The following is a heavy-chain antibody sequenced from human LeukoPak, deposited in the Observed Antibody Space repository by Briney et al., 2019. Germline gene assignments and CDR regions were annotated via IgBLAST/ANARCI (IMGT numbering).Heavy chain of an antibody. J-gene: IGHJ6*03. Sequence: GGSLRLSCAASGFTFNNAWMSWVRQAPGKGLEWVGRIKSKTDGGTTDYAAPVKGRFTISRDDSKNTLYLQMNSLKTEDTAVYYCTTSGWPYYYFYYMDVWGQGTLVTVSS. D-gene: IGHD6-19*01. CDR1: GFTFNNAW. CDR3: TTSGWPYYYFYYMDV. V-gene: IGHV3-15*01. CDR2: IKSKTDGGTT.